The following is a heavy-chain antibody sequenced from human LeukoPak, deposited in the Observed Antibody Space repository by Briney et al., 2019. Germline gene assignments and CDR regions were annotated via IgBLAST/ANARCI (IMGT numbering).Heavy chain of an antibody. CDR1: GFTVSSNY. Sequence: GESLRLSCAASGFTVSSNYMTWVRQAPGKGLEWVAVISYDGSNEYYADSGKGRFTISRDNSKKTLYLQMNTLRAEDTGVYHCARDHSLDYGNWFHPWGQGTLVTVSS. V-gene: IGHV3-30-3*01. CDR3: ARDHSLDYGNWFHP. D-gene: IGHD4-17*01. CDR2: ISYDGSNE. J-gene: IGHJ5*02.